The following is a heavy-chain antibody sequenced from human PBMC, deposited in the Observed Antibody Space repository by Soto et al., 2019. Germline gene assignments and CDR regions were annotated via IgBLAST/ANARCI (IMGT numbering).Heavy chain of an antibody. CDR1: GYTFTSYD. J-gene: IGHJ3*01. V-gene: IGHV1-8*01. CDR3: AGNIAAAGNDAFDL. CDR2: MNANSGNT. Sequence: QVQLVQSGAEVKKPGASVKVSCKASGYTFTSYDINWVRQATGQGLEWMGGMNANSGNTGYAQKFQGRVTMTRNTSISTAYMELSSLRSEDTAVYYCAGNIAAAGNDAFDLWGQGTMVTVSS. D-gene: IGHD6-13*01.